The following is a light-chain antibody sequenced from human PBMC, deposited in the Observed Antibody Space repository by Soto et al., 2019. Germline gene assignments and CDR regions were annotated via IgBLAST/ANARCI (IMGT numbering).Light chain of an antibody. CDR2: GNS. V-gene: IGLV1-40*01. Sequence: VLAQPPSVSGAAGQKVTISCTGSSSNIGAGYDLHWYQQLPGTAPKLLLYGNSNRPSGVPDRFSGSKSGTSASLAITGLQAEDEADYYCQSYDSSLSAYVFGTGTKVTVL. CDR1: SSNIGAGYD. CDR3: QSYDSSLSAYV. J-gene: IGLJ1*01.